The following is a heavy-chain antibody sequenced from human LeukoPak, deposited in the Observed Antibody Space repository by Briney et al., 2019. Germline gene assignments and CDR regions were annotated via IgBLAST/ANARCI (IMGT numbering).Heavy chain of an antibody. Sequence: SETLSLTCTVSGGSISSYYWNWIRQPPGRGLEWIGNVYYSGSTSYNPSLKSRVTISLDTSKNQFSLKLRSVTAADTAVYYCARGGSGAYDWNYWGQGTLVTVSS. V-gene: IGHV4-59*01. CDR1: GGSISSYY. D-gene: IGHD2-15*01. CDR3: ARGGSGAYDWNY. CDR2: VYYSGST. J-gene: IGHJ4*02.